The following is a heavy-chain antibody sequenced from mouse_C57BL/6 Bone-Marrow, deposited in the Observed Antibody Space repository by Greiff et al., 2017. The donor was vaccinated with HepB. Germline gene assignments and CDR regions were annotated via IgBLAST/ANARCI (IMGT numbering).Heavy chain of an antibody. CDR1: GYTFTSYG. D-gene: IGHD2-4*01. J-gene: IGHJ2*01. CDR2: IYPRSGNT. CDR3: ARGGLRQNFDY. V-gene: IGHV1-81*01. Sequence: VKLQESGAELARPGASVKLSCKASGYTFTSYGISWVKQRTGQGLEWIGEIYPRSGNTYYNEKFKGKATLTADKSSSAAYMELRSLTSEDSAVYFCARGGLRQNFDYWGQGTTLTVSS.